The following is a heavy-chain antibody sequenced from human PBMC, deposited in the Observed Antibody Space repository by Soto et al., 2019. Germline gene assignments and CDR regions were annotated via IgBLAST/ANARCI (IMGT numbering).Heavy chain of an antibody. CDR1: GYTFTSYG. D-gene: IGHD3-9*01. CDR2: ISAYNGNT. J-gene: IGHJ6*03. V-gene: IGHV1-18*01. Sequence: QVQLVQSGAEVKKPGASVKVSCKASGYTFTSYGISWVRQAPGQGLEWMGWISAYNGNTNYAQKLQGRVTRTTDTSPSTADMELRSLGSDDTAVYYCARGDILTGYYYYYYYYMDVWGKGTTVTVSS. CDR3: ARGDILTGYYYYYYYYMDV.